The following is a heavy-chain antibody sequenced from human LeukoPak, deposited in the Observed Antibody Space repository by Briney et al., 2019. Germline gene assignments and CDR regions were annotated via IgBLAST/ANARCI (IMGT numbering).Heavy chain of an antibody. D-gene: IGHD4-23*01. CDR3: ARPLDFGGNSNWYFDL. CDR1: EFSFINYW. Sequence: GESLKISCKGTEFSFINYWIAWVRQMPGKGLEWMWIIYPGDSDTKISPSFEGQVTISADKSISTAYLHLSGLKASDTAMYYCARPLDFGGNSNWYFDLWGRGTLLTVSS. V-gene: IGHV5-51*01. CDR2: IYPGDSDT. J-gene: IGHJ2*01.